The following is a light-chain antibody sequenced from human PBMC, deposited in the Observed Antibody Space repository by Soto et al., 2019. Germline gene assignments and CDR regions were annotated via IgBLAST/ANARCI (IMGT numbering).Light chain of an antibody. CDR2: KVS. CDR1: QSLVYSDGDTY. CDR3: MQGTHWPPIT. Sequence: FVMPQSPLSLPVTVGQPASISCRSSQSLVYSDGDTYLNWFQQRPGQAPRRLIYKVSNRDSGVPDRISGSGSGTDFTLKISRVEAEDVGVYYCMQGTHWPPITFGQGTRLEIK. V-gene: IGKV2-30*01. J-gene: IGKJ5*01.